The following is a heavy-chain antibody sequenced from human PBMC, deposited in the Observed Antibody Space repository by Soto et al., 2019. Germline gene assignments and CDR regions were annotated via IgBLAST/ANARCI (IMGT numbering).Heavy chain of an antibody. CDR2: IYYSGST. Sequence: SETLSLTCTVSGGSISSGGYYWSWIRQHPGKGLEWIGYIYYSGSTYYNPSLKSRVTISVDTSKNQFSLKLSSVTAADTAVYYCARAKNYYDSSGYYLPFDYWGQGTLVTVSS. J-gene: IGHJ4*02. V-gene: IGHV4-31*03. D-gene: IGHD3-22*01. CDR3: ARAKNYYDSSGYYLPFDY. CDR1: GGSISSGGYY.